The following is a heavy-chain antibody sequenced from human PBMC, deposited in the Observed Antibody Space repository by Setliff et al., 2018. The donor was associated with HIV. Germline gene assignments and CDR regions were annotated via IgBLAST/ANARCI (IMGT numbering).Heavy chain of an antibody. J-gene: IGHJ6*02. CDR1: GFISSNYA. CDR2: ITSDGSNE. D-gene: IGHD3-10*01. V-gene: IGHV3-30*04. Sequence: PGGSLRLSCAASGFISSNYAMQWVRQAPGKGLEWVAAITSDGSNEYYADSVKGRFTISRDNSKNTLYVQMNSLRVEDTAVYYCARDQLAMVRRNGMDVWGQGTTVTVSS. CDR3: ARDQLAMVRRNGMDV.